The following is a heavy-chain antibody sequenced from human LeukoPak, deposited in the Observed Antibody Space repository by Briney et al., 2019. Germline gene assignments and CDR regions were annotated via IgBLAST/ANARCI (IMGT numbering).Heavy chain of an antibody. D-gene: IGHD2-21*01. Sequence: GGSLRLSCAASGFTFSNAWMSWVRQAPGKGLEWVGRIKSKTDGGTTDYAAPVKGRFTISRDDSKNTLYLQMNSLKTEDTAVYYCTTDGPAIIDAFDIWGQGTMVTVSS. CDR3: TTDGPAIIDAFDI. J-gene: IGHJ3*02. CDR1: GFTFSNAW. V-gene: IGHV3-15*01. CDR2: IKSKTDGGTT.